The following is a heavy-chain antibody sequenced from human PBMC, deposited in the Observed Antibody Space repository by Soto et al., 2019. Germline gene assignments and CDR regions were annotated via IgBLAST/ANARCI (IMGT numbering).Heavy chain of an antibody. J-gene: IGHJ4*02. V-gene: IGHV3-30*03. CDR1: GFTFSDYG. Sequence: LRLSCEGPGFTFSDYGFHWVRQAPGKGLEWVAMISYDGSDRYYRDSVQGRFTISRDDSKNTVFLQMNSLRTEDTAMYYCARSTYCNGGSCYPQYWGPGTLVTVSS. CDR3: ARSTYCNGGSCYPQY. CDR2: ISYDGSDR. D-gene: IGHD2-15*01.